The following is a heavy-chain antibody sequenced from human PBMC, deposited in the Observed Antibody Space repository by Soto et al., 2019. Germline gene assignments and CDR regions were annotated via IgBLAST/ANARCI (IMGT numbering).Heavy chain of an antibody. Sequence: SETLSLTCTVSGGSISSSSYYWGWLRQPPGKGLEWIGSIYYSGSTYYNPSLKSRVTISVDTSKNQFSLELSSVTAADTAVYYCASGDYYGSGREDWFDPWGQGTLVTVSS. D-gene: IGHD3-10*01. V-gene: IGHV4-39*01. CDR3: ASGDYYGSGREDWFDP. CDR1: GGSISSSSYY. CDR2: IYYSGST. J-gene: IGHJ5*02.